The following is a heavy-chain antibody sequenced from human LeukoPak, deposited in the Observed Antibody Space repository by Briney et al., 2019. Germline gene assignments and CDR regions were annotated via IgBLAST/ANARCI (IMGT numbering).Heavy chain of an antibody. J-gene: IGHJ4*02. CDR2: IYYSGST. D-gene: IGHD1-26*01. CDR1: GGSISSYY. V-gene: IGHV4-59*08. Sequence: TLSLTCTVSGGSISSYYWSWIRQPPGKGLEWIGYIYYSGSTNYNPSLKSRVTISVDTSKNQFSLKLSSVTAADTAVYYCARQSYSGSYISDYWGQGTLVTVSS. CDR3: ARQSYSGSYISDY.